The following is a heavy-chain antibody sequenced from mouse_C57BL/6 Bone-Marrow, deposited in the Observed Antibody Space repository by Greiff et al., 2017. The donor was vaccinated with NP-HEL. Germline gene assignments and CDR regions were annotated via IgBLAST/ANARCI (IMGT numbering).Heavy chain of an antibody. CDR2: IYPGDGDT. J-gene: IGHJ2*01. CDR3: ARYYGSSHYFDY. CDR1: GYAFSSYW. Sequence: VQLQQSGAELVKPGASVKISCKASGYAFSSYWMNWVKQRPGKGLEWIGQIYPGDGDTNYNGKLKGKATLTADKSSSTAYMQLSRRTSEDSAVYCCARYYGSSHYFDYWGQGTTLTVSS. V-gene: IGHV1-80*01. D-gene: IGHD1-1*01.